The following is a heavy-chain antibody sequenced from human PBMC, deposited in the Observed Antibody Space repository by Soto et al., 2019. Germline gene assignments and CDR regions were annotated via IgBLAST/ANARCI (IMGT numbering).Heavy chain of an antibody. CDR1: GYSFTDNA. CDR3: ASVYYYGSGSFQNWYDP. V-gene: IGHV1-3*01. CDR2: INAGNGEI. J-gene: IGHJ5*02. Sequence: EASVKVSCKASGYSFTDNAIHWVRQAPGQRLEWMGWINAGNGEIRYSQNFQDRVTITKDPSATTAYMELSSLRSEDTAVYFCASVYYYGSGSFQNWYDPWGQGTLVTVSS. D-gene: IGHD3-10*01.